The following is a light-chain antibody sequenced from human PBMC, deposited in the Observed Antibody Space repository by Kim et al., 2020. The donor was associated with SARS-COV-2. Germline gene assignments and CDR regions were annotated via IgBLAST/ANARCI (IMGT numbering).Light chain of an antibody. CDR3: QQYYNLYT. J-gene: IGKJ2*01. CDR1: ESISTS. Sequence: LSVSPGESATPSCRAIESISTSLAWYQQRSGQVPRLLIHGASTRAAGVPTRFTGRGSGTEFTLTINSLQSEDFAVYYCQQYYNLYTFGQGTKLEI. V-gene: IGKV3D-15*01. CDR2: GAS.